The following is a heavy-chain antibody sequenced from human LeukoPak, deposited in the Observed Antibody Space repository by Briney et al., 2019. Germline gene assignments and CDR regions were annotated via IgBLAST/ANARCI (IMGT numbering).Heavy chain of an antibody. J-gene: IGHJ4*02. V-gene: IGHV3-7*03. CDR1: GFTFGKYW. D-gene: IGHD5-24*01. CDR3: ARHGSGLGFY. Sequence: GGSLRLSCVASGFTFGKYWMSWVRQAPGKGLEWVANIKLDGSEKNYVDSVKGRFTISRDNTKNPLYLQMNSLRAEDTAVFYCARHGSGLGFYWGQGTLVTVSS. CDR2: IKLDGSEK.